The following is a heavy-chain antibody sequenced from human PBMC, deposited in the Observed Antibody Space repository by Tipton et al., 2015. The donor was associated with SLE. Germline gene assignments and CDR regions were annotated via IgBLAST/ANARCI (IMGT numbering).Heavy chain of an antibody. J-gene: IGHJ4*02. CDR2: VYYLGAT. V-gene: IGHV4-59*08. CDR1: NGSINAYY. D-gene: IGHD2-2*03. CDR3: ARGERLGCDY. Sequence: LRLSCTVSNGSINAYYWSWIRQPPGKGLEYIGHVYYLGATNYSPSLKSRVAMSVDTSKNQFSLRLRSVTAADTAVYYCARGERLGCDYWGQGALVTVSS.